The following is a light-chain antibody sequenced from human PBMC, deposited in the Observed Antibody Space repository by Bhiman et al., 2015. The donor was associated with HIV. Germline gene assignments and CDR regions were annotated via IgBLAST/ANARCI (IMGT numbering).Light chain of an antibody. J-gene: IGLJ3*02. V-gene: IGLV2-8*01. CDR1: SSDVGSYNL. Sequence: QSALTQPASVSGSPGQSITISCTGTSSDVGSYNLVSWYQQYPGKAPKLMIYEVNKRPSGIPDRFSASKSGNTASLTVSGLQAEDEADYYCTSYAGSNNWVFGGGTKLTVL. CDR2: EVN. CDR3: TSYAGSNNWV.